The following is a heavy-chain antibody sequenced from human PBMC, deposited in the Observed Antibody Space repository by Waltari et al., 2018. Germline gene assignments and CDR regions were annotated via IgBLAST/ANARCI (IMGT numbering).Heavy chain of an antibody. Sequence: QLHLQESGPGLVKPSETLSLTCTVPGGSFRNRRYYWGWVRQPPGKGLEWIGSIYYSGNTYYNPSLKSRLTISVDTSKNQFSLKLSSATAADTAVYYCARRGGSGRAFDYWGQGTLVTVSS. CDR1: GGSFRNRRYY. D-gene: IGHD6-19*01. J-gene: IGHJ4*02. CDR2: IYYSGNT. CDR3: ARRGGSGRAFDY. V-gene: IGHV4-39*01.